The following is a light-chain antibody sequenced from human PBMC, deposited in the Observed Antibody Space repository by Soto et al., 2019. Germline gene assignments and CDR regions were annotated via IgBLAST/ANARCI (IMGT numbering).Light chain of an antibody. Sequence: QSVLTQPSGVSGSPGQSITFSYAGASTDVGGYNYVSWYQQHPGKAPKLIIYEVTHRPSGVSTRFSGSKSGNTASLTISGLQAEDEADYFCSSYTSDATFVFGTGTKVTVL. V-gene: IGLV2-14*01. CDR2: EVT. CDR3: SSYTSDATFV. CDR1: STDVGGYNY. J-gene: IGLJ1*01.